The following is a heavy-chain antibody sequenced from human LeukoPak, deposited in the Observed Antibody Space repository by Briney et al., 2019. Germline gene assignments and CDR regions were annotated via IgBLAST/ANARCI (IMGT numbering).Heavy chain of an antibody. J-gene: IGHJ4*02. CDR2: ISYDGSNK. Sequence: GRSLRLSCAASGFTFSSYGMHWVRQAPGKGLEWVAVISYDGSNKYYADSVKGRFTISRDNSKNTLYLQMNSLRAEDTAVYYCAKDAQWELWGDFDYWGQGTLVTVSS. D-gene: IGHD1-26*01. CDR3: AKDAQWELWGDFDY. V-gene: IGHV3-30*18. CDR1: GFTFSSYG.